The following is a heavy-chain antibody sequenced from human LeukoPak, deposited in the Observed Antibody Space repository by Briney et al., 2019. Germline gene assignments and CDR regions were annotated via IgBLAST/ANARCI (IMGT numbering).Heavy chain of an antibody. J-gene: IGHJ4*02. D-gene: IGHD6-13*01. Sequence: GRSLRLSCAASGFTFNSYAMHWVRQAPGKGLEWVAVISYDGSNKYYADSVKGRFTISRDNSKNTLYLQMNSLRAEDTAVYYCARDKENPYSSSYIDYWGQGTLVTVSS. CDR3: ARDKENPYSSSYIDY. CDR1: GFTFNSYA. CDR2: ISYDGSNK. V-gene: IGHV3-30-3*01.